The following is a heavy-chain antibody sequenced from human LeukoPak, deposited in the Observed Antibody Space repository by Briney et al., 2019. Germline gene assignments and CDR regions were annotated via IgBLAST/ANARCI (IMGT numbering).Heavy chain of an antibody. CDR1: GFTFSSYA. J-gene: IGHJ6*02. V-gene: IGHV3-30-3*01. CDR3: ARDSSGQIYYYYGMDV. Sequence: GGSLRLSCAASGFTFSSYAMHWVRQAPRKGLEWVAVISYDGSNKYYADSVKGRFTISRDNSKNTLYLQMNSLRAEDTAVYYCARDSSGQIYYYYGMDVWGQGTTVTVSS. CDR2: ISYDGSNK. D-gene: IGHD6-19*01.